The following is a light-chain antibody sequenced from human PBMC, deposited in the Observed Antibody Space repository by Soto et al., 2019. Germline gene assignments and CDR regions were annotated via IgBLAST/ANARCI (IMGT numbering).Light chain of an antibody. CDR2: QVT. J-gene: IGLJ2*01. V-gene: IGLV2-14*01. CDR1: TRDIAGYNY. CDR3: RSYTSSNTRVV. Sequence: QSALTQPASVSGSLGQSITISCTGTTRDIAGYNYISWYQQLPGKAPKLMIYQVTIRPSGISNRFSGSKSGNTASLTISGLQAEDEADYYCRSYTSSNTRVVFGGGTKLTVL.